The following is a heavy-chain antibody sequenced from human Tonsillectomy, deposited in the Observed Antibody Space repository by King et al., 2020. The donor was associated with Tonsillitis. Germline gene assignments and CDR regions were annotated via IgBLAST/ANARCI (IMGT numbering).Heavy chain of an antibody. CDR1: GLTFSDYY. Sequence: VQLVESGGGLVKPGGSLRLSCAASGLTFSDYYMSWIRQAPGKGLEWVSYISSRSTYTNYADSVKGRFTISRDNAKNSVYLQMNSLRADDTPVYYCATSGGYCSSTSCYLGAFDIWGQGTMVTVSS. CDR2: ISSRSTYT. D-gene: IGHD2-2*01. J-gene: IGHJ3*02. V-gene: IGHV3-11*05. CDR3: ATSGGYCSSTSCYLGAFDI.